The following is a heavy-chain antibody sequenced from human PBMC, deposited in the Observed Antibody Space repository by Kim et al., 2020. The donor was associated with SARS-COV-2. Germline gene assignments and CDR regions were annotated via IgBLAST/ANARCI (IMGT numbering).Heavy chain of an antibody. Sequence: GGSLRLSCAASGFMFSDYYMHWVRQAPGKGLEWVSRPSNNANSYTSADSATGRCSITRANADTKVSLHMRMHRAKNKDAYLCACARVATALTHDDWGQGT. CDR1: GFMFSDYY. J-gene: IGHJ4*03. D-gene: IGHD6-25*01. CDR3: ARVATALTHDD. CDR2: PSNNANSYTS. V-gene: IGHV3-72*01.